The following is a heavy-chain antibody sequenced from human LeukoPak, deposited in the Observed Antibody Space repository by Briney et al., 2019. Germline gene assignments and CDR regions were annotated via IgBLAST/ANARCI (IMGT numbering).Heavy chain of an antibody. J-gene: IGHJ5*02. Sequence: ASVKAPARLLDTPSPVMISTGCDRPLDKGLSGWEWMNPNSGNTGYAQKFQGRVTMTRNTSISTAYMELSSLRSEDTAVYYCARTQYCGGDCYPTHNWFDPWGQGTLVTVSS. CDR1: DTPSPVM. CDR3: ARTQYCGGDCYPTHNWFDP. V-gene: IGHV1-8*01. CDR2: MNPNSGNT. D-gene: IGHD2-21*02.